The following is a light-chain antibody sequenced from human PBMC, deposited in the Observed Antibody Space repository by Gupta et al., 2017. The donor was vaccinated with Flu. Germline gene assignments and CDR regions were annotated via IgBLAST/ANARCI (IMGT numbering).Light chain of an antibody. Sequence: MIYEVSNRPSGVSNRFSGSTSGNTASLTISGLQAEDEADYYCSSYTSSSPSFGGGTKLTVL. CDR3: SSYTSSSPS. J-gene: IGLJ2*01. V-gene: IGLV2-14*01. CDR2: EVS.